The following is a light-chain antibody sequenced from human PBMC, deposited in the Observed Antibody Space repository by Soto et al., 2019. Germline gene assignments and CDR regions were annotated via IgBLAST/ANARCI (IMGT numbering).Light chain of an antibody. CDR2: DVS. CDR1: SSDVGAYNF. CDR3: SSYTSSSTHV. J-gene: IGLJ1*01. V-gene: IGLV2-14*03. Sequence: QSALTQPASVSGTPGQSITICCTRTSSDVGAYNFVSWYQQHPGKVPKLMIFDVSSRPSGVSDRFSGSKSGNTASLTISGLQAEDEGDYYCSSYTSSSTHVFGSGTKVTVL.